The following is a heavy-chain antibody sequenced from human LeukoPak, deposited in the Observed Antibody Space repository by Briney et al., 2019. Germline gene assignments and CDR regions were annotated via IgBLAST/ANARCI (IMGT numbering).Heavy chain of an antibody. CDR3: ASDPYSGGYGDYYYYYMDL. V-gene: IGHV3-53*01. Sequence: PGGSLRLSCAASGFTVSSNYMSWVRQAPGKGLEWVSVIYSGGSTYYADSVKGRFTISRDNAKNSLYLQMNSLRAEDTAVYYCASDPYSGGYGDYYYYYMDLWGQGTTVTISS. CDR1: GFTVSSNY. CDR2: IYSGGST. J-gene: IGHJ6*03. D-gene: IGHD1-26*01.